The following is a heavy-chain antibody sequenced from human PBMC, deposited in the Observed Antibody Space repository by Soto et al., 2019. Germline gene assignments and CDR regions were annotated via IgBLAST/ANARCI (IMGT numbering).Heavy chain of an antibody. V-gene: IGHV3-23*01. CDR3: ASSPTAVGGTTYDFDY. J-gene: IGHJ4*02. Sequence: GGSLRLSCAASGFTFSRYAMSWVRQAPGKGLEWVSSISTSDHTTYYADSVKGRFTISTDNSKNTLYVQMNGLRVEDTAVYYCASSPTAVGGTTYDFDYWGQGALVTVSS. D-gene: IGHD4-4*01. CDR2: ISTSDHTT. CDR1: GFTFSRYA.